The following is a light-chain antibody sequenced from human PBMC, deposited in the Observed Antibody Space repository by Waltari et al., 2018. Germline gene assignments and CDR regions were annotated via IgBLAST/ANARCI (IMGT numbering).Light chain of an antibody. V-gene: IGKV3-15*01. Sequence: EIVMTQSPATLYVSPGERATLSCRASRSISSDLAWYQQKPGQAPRLLVYGASTRATGIPGRFSGSGSGTEFTLTISSLQSEDFAVYYCQQYHNWPPLTFGGGTKVEIK. J-gene: IGKJ4*01. CDR3: QQYHNWPPLT. CDR1: RSISSD. CDR2: GAS.